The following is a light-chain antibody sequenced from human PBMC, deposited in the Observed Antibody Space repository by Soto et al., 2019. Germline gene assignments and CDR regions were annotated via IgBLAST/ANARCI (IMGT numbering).Light chain of an antibody. CDR3: QQYGSSPRT. CDR2: GTS. CDR1: QSVSSSY. J-gene: IGKJ1*01. Sequence: EIVLTQSPGTLSLSPGERAILSCRASQSVSSSYLAWYQQKPGQAPRLLIYGTSSRATGIPDRFSGSGSGTDFTLTISRLEPEDFAVYYCQQYGSSPRTLGQGTKVDIK. V-gene: IGKV3-20*01.